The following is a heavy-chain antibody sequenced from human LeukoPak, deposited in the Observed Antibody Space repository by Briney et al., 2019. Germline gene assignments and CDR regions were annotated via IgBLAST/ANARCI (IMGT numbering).Heavy chain of an antibody. CDR2: IIPIFGTA. Sequence: SVKVSCKASGGTFSSYAISWVRQAPGQGLEWMGGIIPIFGTANYAQKFQGRVTITADESTSTAYMELSSLRSEDTAVYYCARVLTYYDSSGYYEESFDYWGQGTLVAVSS. CDR3: ARVLTYYDSSGYYEESFDY. J-gene: IGHJ4*02. V-gene: IGHV1-69*13. CDR1: GGTFSSYA. D-gene: IGHD3-22*01.